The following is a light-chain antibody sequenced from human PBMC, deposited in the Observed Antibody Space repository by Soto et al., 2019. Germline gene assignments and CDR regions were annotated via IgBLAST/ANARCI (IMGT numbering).Light chain of an antibody. CDR2: AAS. CDR1: QGISNY. Sequence: DIQITQSPSSLSASVGDRVTITCRASQGISNYLAWYQQKPGKVPKLLIYAASTLQSGVSSRFSGSGSGTDFTLTISCLQTEDVATYYCQKYNSASWTFGQGSKVEIK. CDR3: QKYNSASWT. V-gene: IGKV1-27*01. J-gene: IGKJ1*01.